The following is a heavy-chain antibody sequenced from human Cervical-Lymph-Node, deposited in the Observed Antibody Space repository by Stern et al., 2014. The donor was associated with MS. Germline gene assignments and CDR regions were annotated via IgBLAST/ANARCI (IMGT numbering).Heavy chain of an antibody. CDR3: ARLRSHSDLDAFDI. V-gene: IGHV5-51*01. Sequence: EVQLVQSGPEVKKPGESLKISCKASGYSFTNYWIGWVRQMPGKGLEWMGIIYPRDSDPRYPPSFQGQVTISADTSSSIASLQWSSLKASDTAMYYCARLRSHSDLDAFDIWGQGTTVTVSP. CDR1: GYSFTNYW. CDR2: IYPRDSDP. J-gene: IGHJ3*02.